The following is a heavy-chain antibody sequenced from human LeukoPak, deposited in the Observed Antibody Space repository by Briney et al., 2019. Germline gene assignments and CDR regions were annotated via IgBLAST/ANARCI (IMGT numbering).Heavy chain of an antibody. CDR3: ARDSCRSTSCYNNWFDP. Sequence: SETLSLTCTVSGDSISNYYWSWIRQPAGKGLEWIGRIYNGGSTKYNPSLKSRVTISVDKSKNQFSLKLSSVTAADTAMYYCARDSCRSTSCYNNWFDPWGQGTLVTVSS. CDR1: GDSISNYY. CDR2: IYNGGST. J-gene: IGHJ5*02. V-gene: IGHV4-4*07. D-gene: IGHD2-2*02.